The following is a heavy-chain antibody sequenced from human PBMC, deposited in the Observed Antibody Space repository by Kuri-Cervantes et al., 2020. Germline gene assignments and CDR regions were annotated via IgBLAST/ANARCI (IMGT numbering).Heavy chain of an antibody. J-gene: IGHJ4*02. CDR2: ISAYSGNT. Sequence: ASVKVSCKASGYTFTSYGVSWVRQAPGQGLEWMGWISAYSGNTNYAQKLQGRVAITRDTSASTAYMELTSLRPDDTAMYYCARGPVSTNYVIYWGQGTLVTVSS. D-gene: IGHD4/OR15-4a*01. CDR1: GYTFTSYG. CDR3: ARGPVSTNYVIY. V-gene: IGHV1-18*01.